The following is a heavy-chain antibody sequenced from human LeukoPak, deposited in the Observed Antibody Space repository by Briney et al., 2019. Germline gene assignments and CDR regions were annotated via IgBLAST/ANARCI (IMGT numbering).Heavy chain of an antibody. CDR1: GFAFSTYS. Sequence: GGSLRLSCAASGFAFSTYSMNWVRQAPGKGLEWVSYISFTSTTTYYADSVKGRFTISRDNAKNSLYLQMNSLRAEDTAVYYCARDGSSSWQRSRHDYWGQGTLVTVSS. CDR2: ISFTSTTT. D-gene: IGHD6-13*01. V-gene: IGHV3-48*04. CDR3: ARDGSSSWQRSRHDY. J-gene: IGHJ4*02.